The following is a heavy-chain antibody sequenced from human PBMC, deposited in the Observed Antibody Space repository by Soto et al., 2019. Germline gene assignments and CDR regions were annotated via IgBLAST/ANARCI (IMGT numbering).Heavy chain of an antibody. CDR2: IYPADSDI. D-gene: IGHD3-22*01. J-gene: IGHJ4*02. V-gene: IGHV5-51*01. CDR1: GYNFSRYF. CDR3: ARHLTYYYDSSGYYGSPFGY. Sequence: GESLKLSCTASGYNFSRYFIAWVRQMPGKGLEWMGIIYPADSDIRYSESSEGHVTISVDKSISTAYLQWSSLKASDTAMYYCARHLTYYYDSSGYYGSPFGYWGQGTLVTVSS.